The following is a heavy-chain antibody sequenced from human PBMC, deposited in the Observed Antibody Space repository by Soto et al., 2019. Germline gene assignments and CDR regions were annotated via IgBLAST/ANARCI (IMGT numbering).Heavy chain of an antibody. J-gene: IGHJ6*02. CDR3: ARGITMVRGVEYYYYYGRDV. V-gene: IGHV4-61*01. D-gene: IGHD3-10*01. CDR2: IYYSGST. CDR1: CGSVSSGSYY. Sequence: QVQLQESVPGLVKPSEPLSLTCTVSCGSVSSGSYYWSWIRQPPGKGLEWLGYIYYSGSTNYNPSRKTRVTISVDTSKNHFSLKLSSVTAADTAVYYCARGITMVRGVEYYYYYGRDVLVQATTVTVSS.